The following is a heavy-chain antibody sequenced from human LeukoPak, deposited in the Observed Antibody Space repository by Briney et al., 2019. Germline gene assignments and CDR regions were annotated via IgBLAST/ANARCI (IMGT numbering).Heavy chain of an antibody. J-gene: IGHJ3*02. D-gene: IGHD3-3*01. CDR3: ARRRTRITIFGVVMEGNDAFDI. V-gene: IGHV4-59*08. Sequence: SETLSLTCTVSGGSISSYYCSWIRQPPGKGLEWIGSIYFSGSTHYNPSLKSRVTISVDTSKNQFSLKLSSVTAADTAVYYCARRRTRITIFGVVMEGNDAFDIWGQGTMVTVSS. CDR2: IYFSGST. CDR1: GGSISSYY.